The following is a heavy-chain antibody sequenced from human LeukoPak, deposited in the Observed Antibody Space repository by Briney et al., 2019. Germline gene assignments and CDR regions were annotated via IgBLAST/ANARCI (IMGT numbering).Heavy chain of an antibody. CDR3: ARLSTIFGVVVSDY. V-gene: IGHV1-69*05. CDR2: IIPTFGTA. Sequence: GSSVKVSCKASGGTFSSYAISWVRQAPGQGLEWMGGIIPTFGTANYAQKFQGGVTITTDESTSTAYMELSSLRSEDTAVYYCARLSTIFGVVVSDYWGQGTLVTVSS. CDR1: GGTFSSYA. D-gene: IGHD3-3*01. J-gene: IGHJ4*02.